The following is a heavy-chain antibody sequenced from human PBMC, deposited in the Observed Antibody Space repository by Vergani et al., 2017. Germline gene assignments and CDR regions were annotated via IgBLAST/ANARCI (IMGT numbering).Heavy chain of an antibody. J-gene: IGHJ5*02. CDR2: IYYSWST. D-gene: IGHD4-17*01. V-gene: IGHV4-39*07. CDR3: ARGGHDYGDYVNWFDP. Sequence: QLQLQESGPGLVKPSETLSLTCTVSGGSISSSSYYWGWIRQPPGKGLEWIGSIYYSWSTYYNPFLKSRVTISVDTSKNQFSLKLSQVTAADTAVYYWARGGHDYGDYVNWFDPWGQGTLVTVSS. CDR1: GGSISSSSYY.